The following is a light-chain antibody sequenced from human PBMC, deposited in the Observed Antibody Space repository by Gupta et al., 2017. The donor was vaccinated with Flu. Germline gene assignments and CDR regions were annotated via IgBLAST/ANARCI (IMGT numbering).Light chain of an antibody. CDR1: HDISSY. CDR2: DAT. V-gene: IGKV1-33*01. Sequence: DIQMTQSPSSLSTSVGGRVTITCQASHDISSYLNWYQQRPGKAPKLLIYDATNLETGVPSRFSGSGAGTDFTFTITDLQPEEVATYYCQQEDYLPLTFGGGTMVEIK. CDR3: QQEDYLPLT. J-gene: IGKJ4*01.